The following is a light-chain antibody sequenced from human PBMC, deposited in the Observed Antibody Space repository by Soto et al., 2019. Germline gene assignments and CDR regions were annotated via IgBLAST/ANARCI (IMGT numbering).Light chain of an antibody. CDR1: QYINTR. J-gene: IGKJ1*01. CDR3: HHRQIWSRT. Sequence: EIVLTQSPATLSSFPGDIVTLSCRASQYINTRLAWYQHRPGQAPRLLIYQTSIRDAGIPARFSARGSGPDFTLTISDVKTADLALYSSHHRQIWSRTFGQGTTVHI. CDR2: QTS. V-gene: IGKV3-11*01.